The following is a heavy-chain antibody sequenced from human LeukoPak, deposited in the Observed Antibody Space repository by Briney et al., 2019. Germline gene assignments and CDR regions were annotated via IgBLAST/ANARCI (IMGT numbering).Heavy chain of an antibody. CDR2: IYHSGST. CDR1: GYSISSGYY. D-gene: IGHD6-13*01. Sequence: PSETLSLTCTVSGYSISSGYYWDWIRQPPGKGLEWIGSIYHSGSTYYNPSLKSRVTISVDTSKNQFSLKLSSVTAADTAVYYCARGVAAAGRPSGPRDYWGQGTLVTVSS. J-gene: IGHJ4*02. CDR3: ARGVAAAGRPSGPRDY. V-gene: IGHV4-38-2*02.